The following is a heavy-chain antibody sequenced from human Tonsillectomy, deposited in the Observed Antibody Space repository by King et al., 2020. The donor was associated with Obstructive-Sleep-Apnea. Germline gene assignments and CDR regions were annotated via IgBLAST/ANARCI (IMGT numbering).Heavy chain of an antibody. J-gene: IGHJ4*02. V-gene: IGHV4-59*01. CDR3: ARVAAAAIDY. CDR2: IYYSGGT. CDR1: GGSISSYY. Sequence: QLQESGPGLVKPSETLSLTCTVSGGSISSYYWSWIRQPPGKGLEWIGYIYYSGGTNYNPSLKMRVTISVDTSQNPFSLKLSSVTAADTAVYYCARVAAAAIDYWGQGTLVTVSS. D-gene: IGHD6-13*01.